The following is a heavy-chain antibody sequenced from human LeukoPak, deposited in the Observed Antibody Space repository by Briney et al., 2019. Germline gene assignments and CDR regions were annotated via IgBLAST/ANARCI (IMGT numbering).Heavy chain of an antibody. D-gene: IGHD3-22*01. CDR3: ARTRHYYDSSSDDDR. V-gene: IGHV4-34*01. CDR2: INHSGST. Sequence: SETLSLTCAVYGGSFSGYYWSWIRQPPGKGLEWIGEINHSGSTNYNPSLKSRVTISVDTSKNQFSLKLSSVTAADTAVYYCARTRHYYDSSSDDDRWGQGTLVTVSS. CDR1: GGSFSGYY. J-gene: IGHJ5*02.